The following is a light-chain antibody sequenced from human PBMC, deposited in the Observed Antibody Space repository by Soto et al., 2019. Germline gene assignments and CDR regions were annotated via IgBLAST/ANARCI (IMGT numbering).Light chain of an antibody. CDR1: SGHSTYI. Sequence: QSVLTQPSSASASLGSSVKLTCTLSSGHSTYIIAWHQQQPGKATRYLMKVEGSGNYDQGTGVPDRFSGSSSGADRFLTIANLQFEDEDHYYCATGDSNTWLFGGGTKLTVL. CDR3: ATGDSNTWL. J-gene: IGLJ3*02. V-gene: IGLV4-60*02. CDR2: VEGSGNY.